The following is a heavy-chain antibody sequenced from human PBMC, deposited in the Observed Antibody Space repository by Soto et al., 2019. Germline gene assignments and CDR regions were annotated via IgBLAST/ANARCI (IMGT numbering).Heavy chain of an antibody. J-gene: IGHJ4*02. CDR3: ARDQNGSGNYYTRYFDY. CDR1: GGSINSRYW. Sequence: TSETLSLTCAVSGGSINSRYWWSWVRQSPGKGLEWIGEIYHSGSTNYNPSLKSRVTISVDKSKNQFSLNLSSVTAADTAVYYCARDQNGSGNYYTRYFDYWGQGTLVTV. D-gene: IGHD3-10*01. V-gene: IGHV4-4*02. CDR2: IYHSGST.